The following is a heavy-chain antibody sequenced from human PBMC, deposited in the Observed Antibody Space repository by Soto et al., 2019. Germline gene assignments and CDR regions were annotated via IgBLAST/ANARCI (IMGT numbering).Heavy chain of an antibody. Sequence: GGSLRLSCAASGFTVSSNYTSWVRQAPGKGLEWVSVIYSGGSTYYADSVKGRFTISRDNSKNTLYLQMNSLRAEDTAVYYCARDSGSMVRGIGPFDYWGQGTLVTVSS. D-gene: IGHD3-10*01. CDR1: GFTVSSNY. CDR2: IYSGGST. J-gene: IGHJ4*02. V-gene: IGHV3-66*01. CDR3: ARDSGSMVRGIGPFDY.